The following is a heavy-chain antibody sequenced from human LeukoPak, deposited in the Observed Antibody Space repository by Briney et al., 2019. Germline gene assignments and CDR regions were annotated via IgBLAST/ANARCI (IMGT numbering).Heavy chain of an antibody. D-gene: IGHD2-8*02. J-gene: IGHJ4*02. Sequence: SETLSLTCSVSGASMRNFYWSWIRQPPGEGLEWIGYIDYTGSTSYNPSLKSRVTISIDTSRNQFSLRLNSVAAADTAVYYCARDTGGPLDYWGQGNLVTVSS. CDR1: GASMRNFY. CDR2: IDYTGST. CDR3: ARDTGGPLDY. V-gene: IGHV4-59*01.